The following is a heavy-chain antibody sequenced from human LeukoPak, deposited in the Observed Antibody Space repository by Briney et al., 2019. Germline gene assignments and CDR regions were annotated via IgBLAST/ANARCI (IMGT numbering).Heavy chain of an antibody. Sequence: GGSLRLSCAASGFTFSNAWMSWVRQAPGKGLEWVGRIKSKTDGGTTDYAAPVKGRFTISRDDSKNTLYLQMNSLKTEDTAVYYCTTDSPTYYHDMRDAFDIWGQGTMVTVSS. D-gene: IGHD3-22*01. V-gene: IGHV3-15*01. J-gene: IGHJ3*02. CDR2: IKSKTDGGTT. CDR1: GFTFSNAW. CDR3: TTDSPTYYHDMRDAFDI.